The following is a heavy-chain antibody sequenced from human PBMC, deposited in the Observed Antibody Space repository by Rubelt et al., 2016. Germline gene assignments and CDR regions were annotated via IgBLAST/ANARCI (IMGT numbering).Heavy chain of an antibody. V-gene: IGHV3-11*01. J-gene: IGHJ6*02. CDR3: AKDIDGSYYYYGMDV. CDR2: ISSSGSTI. Sequence: IRQAPGKGLEWVSYISSSGSTIYYADSVKGRFTISRDNAKNSLYLQMNSLRAEDTALYYCAKDIDGSYYYYGMDVWGQGTTVTVSS. D-gene: IGHD1-26*01.